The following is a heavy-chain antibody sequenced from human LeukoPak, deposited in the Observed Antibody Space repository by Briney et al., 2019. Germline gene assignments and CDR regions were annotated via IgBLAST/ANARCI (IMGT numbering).Heavy chain of an antibody. J-gene: IGHJ6*02. CDR1: GFTFSDYY. V-gene: IGHV3-11*01. Sequence: GGSLRLSCAASGFTFSDYYMSWIRQAPWKGLEWVSYISSSGSTIYYADSVKGRFTISRDNAKNSLYLQMNSLRAEDTAVYYCARVGVVRGVIIKRPEYGMDVWGQGTTVTVSS. D-gene: IGHD3-10*01. CDR2: ISSSGSTI. CDR3: ARVGVVRGVIIKRPEYGMDV.